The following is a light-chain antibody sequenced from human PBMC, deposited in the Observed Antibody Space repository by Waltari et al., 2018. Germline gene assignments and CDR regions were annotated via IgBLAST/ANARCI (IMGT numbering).Light chain of an antibody. Sequence: EIGLTQSPGTLSLSLGGRATVSCRASQSVSRALAWYQQQPGQAPRLLIYGASTRATGIPDRFSGSGSGTDFSLTISRLEPDDFAVYYCQHYLRLPVTFGQGTTVEI. V-gene: IGKV3-20*01. CDR2: GAS. CDR3: QHYLRLPVT. CDR1: QSVSRA. J-gene: IGKJ1*01.